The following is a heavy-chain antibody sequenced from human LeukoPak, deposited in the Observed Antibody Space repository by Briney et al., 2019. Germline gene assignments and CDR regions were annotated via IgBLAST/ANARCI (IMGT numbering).Heavy chain of an antibody. CDR3: ARILRLHTPRAFDI. Sequence: QPGGSLRLSCAGSGFTFSSHWINWALQAPGKGLQWGANIHEDGSDKYYVDSVKGRFTVSRDNAKNSVYLQMNSLRAEDTAVYYCARILRLHTPRAFDIWGQGTMVTVSS. CDR1: GFTFSSHW. J-gene: IGHJ3*02. CDR2: IHEDGSDK. V-gene: IGHV3-7*05. D-gene: IGHD5-24*01.